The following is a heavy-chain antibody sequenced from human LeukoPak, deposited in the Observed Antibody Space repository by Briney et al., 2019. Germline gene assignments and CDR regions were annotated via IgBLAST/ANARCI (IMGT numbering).Heavy chain of an antibody. V-gene: IGHV4-34*01. CDR2: ISHSGST. D-gene: IGHD2/OR15-2a*01. CDR3: ARGVDDSATFFYSYYMDV. J-gene: IGHJ6*03. CDR1: GGSFSAYY. Sequence: SETLPLTCAVYGGSFSAYYYYWSWIRQPPRRGLEWIGEISHSGSTNDNPSLKSRVTISIDTSKNQFSLRLSSVTAADTAVYYCARGVDDSATFFYSYYMDVWGKGTTVTVSS.